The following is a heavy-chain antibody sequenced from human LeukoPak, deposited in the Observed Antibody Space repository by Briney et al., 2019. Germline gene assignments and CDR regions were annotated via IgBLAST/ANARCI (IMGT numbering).Heavy chain of an antibody. CDR3: ARVTTPGSYKFDY. CDR1: GFTFSSYA. Sequence: PGGSLRLSCATSGFTFSSYAMSWVRQAPGKGLEWVSTISGSGGSTYYADSVKGRFTISRDNSKNTLYLQMNSLRAEDTAVYYCARVTTPGSYKFDYWGQGTLVTVSS. CDR2: ISGSGGST. V-gene: IGHV3-23*01. J-gene: IGHJ4*02. D-gene: IGHD3-10*01.